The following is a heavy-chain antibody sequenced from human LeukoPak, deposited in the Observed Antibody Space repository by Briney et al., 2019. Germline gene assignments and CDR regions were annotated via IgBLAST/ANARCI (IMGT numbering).Heavy chain of an antibody. V-gene: IGHV3-48*03. CDR3: AELGITMIGGV. CDR1: GFTFSNHN. J-gene: IGHJ6*04. D-gene: IGHD3-10*02. Sequence: GGSLRLSCAASGFTFSNHNMDWVRQAPGKGLEWISYISSSGSTIYYADSVKGRFTISRDNAKNSLYLQMNSLRAEDTAVYYCAELGITMIGGVWGKGTTVTISS. CDR2: ISSSGSTI.